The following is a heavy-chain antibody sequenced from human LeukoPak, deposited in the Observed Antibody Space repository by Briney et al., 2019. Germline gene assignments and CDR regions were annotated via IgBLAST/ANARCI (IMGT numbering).Heavy chain of an antibody. Sequence: GGSLRLSCAASGFTFSSYAMHWVRQAPGKGLEWVAVISYDGSNKYYADSVKGRFTISRDNSKNTLYLQMNSLRAEDTAVYYCARELRVGIAAALGYWGQGTLVTVSS. CDR2: ISYDGSNK. J-gene: IGHJ4*02. CDR3: ARELRVGIAAALGY. CDR1: GFTFSSYA. D-gene: IGHD6-13*01. V-gene: IGHV3-30-3*01.